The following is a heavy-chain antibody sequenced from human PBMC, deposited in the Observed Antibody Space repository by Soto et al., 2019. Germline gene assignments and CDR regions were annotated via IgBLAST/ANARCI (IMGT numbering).Heavy chain of an antibody. CDR3: ARLNPQWLFDY. CDR2: VSHSGST. V-gene: IGHV4-38-2*01. J-gene: IGHJ4*02. Sequence: PSETLSLTCAVSGYSIRSQYFWAWIRQPPGKGLEWIGSVSHSGSTYDNPSLQSRVTMSVDMSKNQFSLKLSSVTAADTAVYFCARLNPQWLFDYWGQGTLVTVSS. D-gene: IGHD6-19*01. CDR1: GYSIRSQYF.